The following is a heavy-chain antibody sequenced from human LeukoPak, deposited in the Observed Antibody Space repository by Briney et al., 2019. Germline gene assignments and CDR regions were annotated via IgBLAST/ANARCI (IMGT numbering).Heavy chain of an antibody. CDR1: GYTFTGYY. CDR2: INPNSGGT. D-gene: IGHD3-3*01. CDR3: ALYDFWGVYPRDY. Sequence: ASVKVSCKASGYTFTGYYMHWVRQAPGQGLEWMGWINPNSGGTNYAQKFQGRVTMTRDTSISTAYMELSRLRSDDRAVYYCALYDFWGVYPRDYWGQGTLVTASS. J-gene: IGHJ4*02. V-gene: IGHV1-2*02.